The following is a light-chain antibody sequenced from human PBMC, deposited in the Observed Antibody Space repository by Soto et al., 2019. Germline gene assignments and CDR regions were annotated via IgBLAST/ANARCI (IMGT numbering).Light chain of an antibody. Sequence: IRMTQPPSSLSAPTGDRVTITCRASQGISSYLAWYQQKPGKAPKLLIYAASTLQSGVPSRFSGSGSGTEFTLTISSLQPDDFATYYCQHYNSYSEAFGQGTKVDIK. J-gene: IGKJ1*01. V-gene: IGKV1-8*01. CDR1: QGISSY. CDR2: AAS. CDR3: QHYNSYSEA.